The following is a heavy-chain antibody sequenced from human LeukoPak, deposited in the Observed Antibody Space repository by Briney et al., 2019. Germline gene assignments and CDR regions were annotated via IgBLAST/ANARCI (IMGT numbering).Heavy chain of an antibody. J-gene: IGHJ4*02. CDR3: APVAPRYFDWLFRLDY. D-gene: IGHD3-9*01. Sequence: ASVKVSCKASGCTFTSYDINWVRQATGQGLEWMGWMNPNSGNTGYAQKFQGRVTITRNTSISTAYMELSSLRSEDTAVYYCAPVAPRYFDWLFRLDYWGQGTLVTVSS. CDR2: MNPNSGNT. CDR1: GCTFTSYD. V-gene: IGHV1-8*03.